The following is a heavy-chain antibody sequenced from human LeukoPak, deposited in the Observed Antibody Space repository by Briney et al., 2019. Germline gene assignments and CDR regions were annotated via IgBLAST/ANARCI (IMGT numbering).Heavy chain of an antibody. J-gene: IGHJ4*02. D-gene: IGHD3-22*01. V-gene: IGHV3-30-3*01. Sequence: GGSLRLSCAASGFTFSSYAMHWVHQAPGKGLEWVAVISYDGSNKYYADSVKGRFTISRDNSKNTLYLQMNSLRAEDTAVYYCAKDLGTYHDSSGYALHYWGQGTLVTVSS. CDR1: GFTFSSYA. CDR2: ISYDGSNK. CDR3: AKDLGTYHDSSGYALHY.